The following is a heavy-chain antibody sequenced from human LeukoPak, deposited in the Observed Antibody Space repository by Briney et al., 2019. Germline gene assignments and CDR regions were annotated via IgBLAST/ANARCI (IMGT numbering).Heavy chain of an antibody. CDR1: GYTFATYY. CDR3: AIMSRVDTGKSPFDD. Sequence: ASVKVSCRASGYTFATYYMHWVRQAPGQGLEWMGVINPSNGSTNYAQNFQGRVTMTRDTSTSTVYMELSSLRSEDTAMYYCAIMSRVDTGKSPFDDWGQGSLVTVSS. CDR2: INPSNGST. J-gene: IGHJ4*02. D-gene: IGHD5-18*01. V-gene: IGHV1-46*01.